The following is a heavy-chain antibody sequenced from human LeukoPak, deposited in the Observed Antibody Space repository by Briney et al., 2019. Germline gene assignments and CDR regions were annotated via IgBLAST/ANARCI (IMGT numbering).Heavy chain of an antibody. D-gene: IGHD3-9*01. Sequence: PGRSLRLSCAASGFTFDDYAMHWVRQAPGKGLEWVSGISWNSGSIGYADSVKGRFTISRDNAKNSLYLQMNSLRAEDTAVYYCAKENSVDNYDILTGPFPFDYWGQGTLVTVSS. V-gene: IGHV3-9*01. CDR1: GFTFDDYA. CDR3: AKENSVDNYDILTGPFPFDY. J-gene: IGHJ4*02. CDR2: ISWNSGSI.